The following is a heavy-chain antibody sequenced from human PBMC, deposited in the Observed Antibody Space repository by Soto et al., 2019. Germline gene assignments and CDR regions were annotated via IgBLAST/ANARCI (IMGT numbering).Heavy chain of an antibody. Sequence: PAETLSLTCTVSGDSISSYYWSWIRQPPGKGLEWIGYTFHTGSANYNPSLKSRVTISIDTSKHQFSLRLSSVTAAETAVYYCARQPYTSGAYYFDYWGQGTPVTVSS. CDR3: ARQPYTSGAYYFDY. V-gene: IGHV4-59*08. CDR1: GDSISSYY. J-gene: IGHJ4*02. CDR2: TFHTGSA. D-gene: IGHD6-19*01.